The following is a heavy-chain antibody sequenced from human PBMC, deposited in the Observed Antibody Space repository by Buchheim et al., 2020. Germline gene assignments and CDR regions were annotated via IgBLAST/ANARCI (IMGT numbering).Heavy chain of an antibody. V-gene: IGHV3-30*18. CDR1: GFTFSSYG. Sequence: QVQLVESGGGVVQPGRSLRLSCAASGFTFSSYGMHWVRQAPGKGLEWVAVISYDGSNKYYADSVKGRFTIPRDNTKNTLYLQMNSLRAEDTAVYYCAKSTHFDYWGQGTL. J-gene: IGHJ4*02. CDR2: ISYDGSNK. CDR3: AKSTHFDY.